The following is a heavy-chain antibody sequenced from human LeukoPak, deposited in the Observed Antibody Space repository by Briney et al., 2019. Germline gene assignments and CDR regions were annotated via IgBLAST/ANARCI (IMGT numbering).Heavy chain of an antibody. CDR2: IGYDGSNK. Sequence: GGSLRLSCAASGFTFRTYGTHWVRQAPGKGLEWVAAIGYDGSNKYYADSVKGRFTISRYNSKNTLYLQMNNLRAEGTAVYYCERDFRTAHYGMDVWGQGTTVTVSS. V-gene: IGHV3-33*01. J-gene: IGHJ6*02. CDR3: ERDFRTAHYGMDV. D-gene: IGHD3-10*01. CDR1: GFTFRTYG.